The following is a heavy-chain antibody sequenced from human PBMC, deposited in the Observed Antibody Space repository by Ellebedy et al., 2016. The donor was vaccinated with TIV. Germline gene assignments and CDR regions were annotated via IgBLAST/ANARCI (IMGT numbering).Heavy chain of an antibody. CDR2: FDPEEDEM. CDR1: GQSVTDLS. V-gene: IGHV1-24*01. Sequence: ASVKVSXXVSGQSVTDLSVHWVRQAPGKGLEWMATFDPEEDEMIYAQKFQGRVTLTEDTSTDTVYMKLSRLQTEDTAVYYCAIDTTYTGTNCFDPWGQGTLVTVSS. CDR3: AIDTTYTGTNCFDP. D-gene: IGHD1-1*01. J-gene: IGHJ5*02.